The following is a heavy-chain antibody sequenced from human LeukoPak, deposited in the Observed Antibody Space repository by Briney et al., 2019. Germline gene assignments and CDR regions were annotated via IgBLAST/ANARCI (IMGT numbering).Heavy chain of an antibody. J-gene: IGHJ4*02. V-gene: IGHV3-30*02. D-gene: IGHD2/OR15-2a*01. Sequence: GGSLRLSCVASGFMFSTYGMHWVRQAPGKGLEWVAFICYDGSSKLYADFVKGRITISRDNSKNMLYLQMNSLRADDTAVYYCAKEKNNAGSYFDYWGQGTLVTVSS. CDR3: AKEKNNAGSYFDY. CDR1: GFMFSTYG. CDR2: ICYDGSSK.